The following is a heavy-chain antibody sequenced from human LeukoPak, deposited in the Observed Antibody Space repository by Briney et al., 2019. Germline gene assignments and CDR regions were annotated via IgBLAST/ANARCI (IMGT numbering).Heavy chain of an antibody. J-gene: IGHJ4*02. CDR1: GDSVSSNSAA. CDR3: ASGRPAKPHSSSLDY. CDR2: TYYRSKWCN. V-gene: IGHV6-1*01. D-gene: IGHD6-13*01. Sequence: SQTLSLTFAISGDSVSSNSAAWNWIRQSPSRGLEWLGRTYYRSKWCNDYAVSVKSRITINPDTSKNQFSLKLSSVTAADTAVYYCASGRPAKPHSSSLDYWGQGTLVTVSS.